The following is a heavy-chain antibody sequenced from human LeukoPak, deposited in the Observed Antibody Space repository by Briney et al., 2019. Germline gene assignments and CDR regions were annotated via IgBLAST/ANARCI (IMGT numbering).Heavy chain of an antibody. CDR3: AKDRYPYSSGWYYFDY. J-gene: IGHJ4*02. CDR2: ISYDGSNK. Sequence: GGSLRLSCAASGFTFSSYGMPWVPQAPGKGLEWVAVISYDGSNKYYADSVKGRFTISRDNSKNTLYLQMNSLRAEDTAVYYCAKDRYPYSSGWYYFDYWGQGTLVTVSS. CDR1: GFTFSSYG. V-gene: IGHV3-30*18. D-gene: IGHD6-19*01.